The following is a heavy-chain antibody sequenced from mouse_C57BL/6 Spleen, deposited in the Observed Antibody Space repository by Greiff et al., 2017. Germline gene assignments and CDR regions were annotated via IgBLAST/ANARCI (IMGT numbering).Heavy chain of an antibody. Sequence: QVQLQQSGAELVKPGASVKLSCKASGYTFTEYSIHWVKQRPGQGLEWIGWFYPGSGSIKSNEKFKDKATLTVDKSSSTVYMELSSLTSDDSAVXVFARPEEEYYDYDVWFAYWGQGTLVTVSA. D-gene: IGHD2-4*01. J-gene: IGHJ3*01. CDR2: FYPGSGSI. CDR3: ARPEEEYYDYDVWFAY. CDR1: GYTFTEYS. V-gene: IGHV1-62-2*01.